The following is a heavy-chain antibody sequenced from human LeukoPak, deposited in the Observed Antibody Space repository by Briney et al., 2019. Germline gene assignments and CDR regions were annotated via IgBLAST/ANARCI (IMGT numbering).Heavy chain of an antibody. Sequence: GGSLRLSCGAPDSTIGTYAVTWVRQVPGKGLEWVSGMSGGGLSTYYARSVKARFTIPRHTSKTPFYLEMNSLGADGTALYYCAKDRISGQGGAARILDYWGQGILVTVSS. CDR1: DSTIGTYA. CDR2: MSGGGLST. CDR3: AKDRISGQGGAARILDY. V-gene: IGHV3-23*01. J-gene: IGHJ4*02. D-gene: IGHD6-6*01.